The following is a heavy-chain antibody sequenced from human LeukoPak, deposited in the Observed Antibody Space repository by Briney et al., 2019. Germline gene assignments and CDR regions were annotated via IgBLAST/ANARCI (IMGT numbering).Heavy chain of an antibody. CDR1: GLTFSTYA. Sequence: GGSLRLSCAVSGLTFSTYAMTWVRQAPGKGLEWVSSIDKTGGATTYTDSVKGRFTISRDNSKNTLYLQMTSLRADDTAIYYCAKEAGVAGKYDPWGQGTLVIVST. D-gene: IGHD6-19*01. J-gene: IGHJ5*02. CDR2: IDKTGGAT. V-gene: IGHV3-23*01. CDR3: AKEAGVAGKYDP.